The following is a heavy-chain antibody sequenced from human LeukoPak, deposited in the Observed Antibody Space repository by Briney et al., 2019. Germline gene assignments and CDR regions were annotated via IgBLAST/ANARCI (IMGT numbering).Heavy chain of an antibody. D-gene: IGHD2-2*01. Sequence: ASVKVSCKASGYTFTGYYMHWVRQAPGQGLEWMGWINSNSGGTNYAQKFQGRVTMTRDTSISTAYMELSRLRSDDTAVYYCARYCSSTSCYRVNDAFDIWGQGTMVTVSS. CDR2: INSNSGGT. CDR1: GYTFTGYY. CDR3: ARYCSSTSCYRVNDAFDI. J-gene: IGHJ3*02. V-gene: IGHV1-2*02.